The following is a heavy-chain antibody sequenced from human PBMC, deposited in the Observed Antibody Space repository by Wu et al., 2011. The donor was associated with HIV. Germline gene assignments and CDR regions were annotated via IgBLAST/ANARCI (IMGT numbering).Heavy chain of an antibody. CDR2: MNPQSGNS. J-gene: IGHJ6*03. CDR3: ARGLVESSPSYYYYYMDV. D-gene: IGHD6-19*01. CDR1: GYPFKAFD. V-gene: IGHV1-8*02. Sequence: QILLVQSGTEVRQSGASVTISCTASGYPFKAFDINWVRQAPGQGLDWMAWMNPQSGNSASQEKFRGRVALTRHISTTTAYLELTNLTSDDTATYYCARGLVESSPSYYYYYMDVWGKGTTVTVSS.